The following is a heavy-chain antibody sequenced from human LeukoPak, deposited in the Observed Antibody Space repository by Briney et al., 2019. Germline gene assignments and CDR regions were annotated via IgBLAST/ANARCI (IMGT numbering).Heavy chain of an antibody. Sequence: GGSLRLSCAASGFPFSNYGMSWVRQAPGKGLEWVSIISGSGNSTYYADSVKGRFTISRDNSKNTLYLQMNSLRAEDTAVYYCAKDDTRNRYCSGGSCSVNAFDIWGQGTMVTVSS. CDR2: ISGSGNST. V-gene: IGHV3-23*01. D-gene: IGHD2-15*01. CDR3: AKDDTRNRYCSGGSCSVNAFDI. J-gene: IGHJ3*02. CDR1: GFPFSNYG.